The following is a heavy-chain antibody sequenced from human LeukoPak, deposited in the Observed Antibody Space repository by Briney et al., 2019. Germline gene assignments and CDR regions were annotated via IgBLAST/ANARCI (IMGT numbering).Heavy chain of an antibody. D-gene: IGHD6-19*01. J-gene: IGHJ3*02. Sequence: GESLKISCKGSGYRFTNYWIGWVRQMPGKGLEWMGMLYPGDSGARFSPSFQGRVTMSVDRSITTAYLQWSSLRASDTAMYYCATSREVAASHAFDIWGQGTVVTVSS. CDR2: LYPGDSGA. V-gene: IGHV5-51*01. CDR1: GYRFTNYW. CDR3: ATSREVAASHAFDI.